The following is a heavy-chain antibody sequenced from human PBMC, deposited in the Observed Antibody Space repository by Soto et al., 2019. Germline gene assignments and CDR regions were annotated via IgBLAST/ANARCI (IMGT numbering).Heavy chain of an antibody. D-gene: IGHD3-3*01. V-gene: IGHV3-30-3*01. Sequence: PGGSLRLSCAASGFTFSSYAMHWVRQAPGKGLEWVAVISYDGSNKYYADSAKGRFTISRDNSKNTLYLQMNSLRAEDTAVYYCARRLRFLEWLPHDYYYYGMDVWGQGTTVTVSS. CDR1: GFTFSSYA. CDR3: ARRLRFLEWLPHDYYYYGMDV. CDR2: ISYDGSNK. J-gene: IGHJ6*02.